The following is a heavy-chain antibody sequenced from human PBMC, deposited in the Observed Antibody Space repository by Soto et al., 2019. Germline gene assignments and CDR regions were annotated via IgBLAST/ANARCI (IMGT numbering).Heavy chain of an antibody. D-gene: IGHD2-2*01. CDR3: ATLTYCSSASCPNYYYVMDV. CDR2: IGSSSNYI. V-gene: IGHV3-21*02. Sequence: EVQRVESGGGLVMPGGSLRLSCAASGFTFTTYSLTWVRQAPGKGLEWVASIGSSSNYIYYADSVKGRFTISRDNAKNSLLLQMNSLRAEDTAVYYCATLTYCSSASCPNYYYVMDVWGQGTTVTVSS. CDR1: GFTFTTYS. J-gene: IGHJ6*02.